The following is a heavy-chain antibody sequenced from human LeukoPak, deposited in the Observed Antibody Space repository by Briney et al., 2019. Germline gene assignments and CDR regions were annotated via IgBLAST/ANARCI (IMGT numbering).Heavy chain of an antibody. V-gene: IGHV4-59*01. CDR2: IYYTGTT. J-gene: IGHJ4*02. Sequence: SETLSLTCTVSGGSITNYYWSWIRQPPGKRLEWIGYIYYTGTTDYDPSLKSRVTISLDTSENQFSLKLSSVTAADTAVYYCGRSGHVHDSTGYLDYWGRGTLVTVSS. CDR3: GRSGHVHDSTGYLDY. D-gene: IGHD3-22*01. CDR1: GGSITNYY.